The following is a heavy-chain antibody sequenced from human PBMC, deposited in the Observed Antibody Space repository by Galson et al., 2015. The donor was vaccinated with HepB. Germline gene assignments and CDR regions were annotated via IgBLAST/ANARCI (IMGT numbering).Heavy chain of an antibody. V-gene: IGHV3-30*02. CDR2: IRYDGSNK. J-gene: IGHJ6*02. CDR1: GFTFSSYG. Sequence: SLRLSCAASGFTFSSYGMHWVRQAPGKGLEWVAFIRYDGSNKHYADSVKGRFTISRDNSKNTLYLQMNSLGAEDTAVYYCAKDRGSPPGYYYGMDVWGQGTTVTVSS. D-gene: IGHD3-10*01. CDR3: AKDRGSPPGYYYGMDV.